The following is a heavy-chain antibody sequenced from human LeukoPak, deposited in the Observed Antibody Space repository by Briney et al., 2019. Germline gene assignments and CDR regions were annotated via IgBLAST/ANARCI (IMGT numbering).Heavy chain of an antibody. CDR2: ITPNSGST. CDR3: ARSAAAAAGIAY. CDR1: GYTFTDYY. D-gene: IGHD6-13*01. Sequence: ASVKVSCKASGYTFTDYYMHWVRQAPGQGLEWMGWITPNSGSTNYARKFQGRVTMTRDTSISTVNMELSRLKSDDTAVYHCARSAAAAAGIAYWGQGTLVTVSS. V-gene: IGHV1-2*02. J-gene: IGHJ4*02.